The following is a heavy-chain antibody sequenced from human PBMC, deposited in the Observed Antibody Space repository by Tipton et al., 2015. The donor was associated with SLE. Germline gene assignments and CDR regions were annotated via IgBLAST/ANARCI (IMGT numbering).Heavy chain of an antibody. D-gene: IGHD3-3*01. J-gene: IGHJ2*01. CDR2: FYYSGVT. V-gene: IGHV4-39*07. Sequence: TLSLTCTVSGGSISSRSHYWGWIRQPPGKGLEWMGSFYYSGVTYDSPSLKSRVTISVDTSENQFFLKLTSVTAADTAMYYCARIGQRDLWSGYHWYFDVWGRGILDTVSP. CDR1: GGSISSRSHY. CDR3: ARIGQRDLWSGYHWYFDV.